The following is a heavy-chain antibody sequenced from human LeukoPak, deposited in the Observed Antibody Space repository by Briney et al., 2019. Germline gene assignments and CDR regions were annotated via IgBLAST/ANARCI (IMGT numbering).Heavy chain of an antibody. J-gene: IGHJ3*02. CDR1: GGSISSYY. Sequence: PSETLSLTCTVSGGSISSYYWSWIRQPPGKGLGWIGYIYTSGSTNYNPSLKSRVTISVDTSKNQFSLKLSSVTAADTAVYYCASLGYCSGGSCYPDAFDIWGQGTMVTVSS. D-gene: IGHD2-15*01. CDR2: IYTSGST. CDR3: ASLGYCSGGSCYPDAFDI. V-gene: IGHV4-4*09.